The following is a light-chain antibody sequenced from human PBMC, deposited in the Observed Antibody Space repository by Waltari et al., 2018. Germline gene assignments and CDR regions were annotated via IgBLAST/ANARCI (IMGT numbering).Light chain of an antibody. Sequence: SNVLTQPPSVSVAPGQTATISCGGNKVGSNSVHWYQQKSGQAPILVLHDDYDRHSGIPERFSGARSGNTATLTISRVEDGDEADYYCQLWESSSDHPLFGGGTRLTVL. CDR1: KVGSNS. V-gene: IGLV3-21*02. J-gene: IGLJ3*02. CDR2: DDY. CDR3: QLWESSSDHPL.